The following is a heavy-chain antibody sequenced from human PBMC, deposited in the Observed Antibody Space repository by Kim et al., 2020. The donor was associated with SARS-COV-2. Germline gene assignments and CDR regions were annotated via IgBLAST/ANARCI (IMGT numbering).Heavy chain of an antibody. CDR2: IYYTGST. J-gene: IGHJ5*02. CDR3: VRLEYSSSSRLFDP. CDR1: GGSVSSSSYY. D-gene: IGHD6-6*01. Sequence: SETLSLTCTVSGGSVSSSSYYWGWIRQPPGKGLEWIGNIYYTGSTYYNPSLKSRVTISVDTSKNQFSLKLSSLTAADTAVYYCVRLEYSSSSRLFDPWGQGTLVTVSS. V-gene: IGHV4-39*01.